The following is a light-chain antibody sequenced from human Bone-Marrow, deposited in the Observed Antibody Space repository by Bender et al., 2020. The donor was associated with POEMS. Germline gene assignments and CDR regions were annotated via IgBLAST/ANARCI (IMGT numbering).Light chain of an antibody. CDR1: SSDVWTYDL. J-gene: IGLJ3*02. Sequence: QSALAQPASVSGSPGQSITISCTGTSSDVWTYDLVSWYHQHPGKAPKLIIYDVNKRPSGISNRFSGSKSDNTASLTISGLQAEDEADYYCCSYSGSSTWVFGGGTKVTVL. CDR3: CSYSGSSTWV. V-gene: IGLV2-23*02. CDR2: DVN.